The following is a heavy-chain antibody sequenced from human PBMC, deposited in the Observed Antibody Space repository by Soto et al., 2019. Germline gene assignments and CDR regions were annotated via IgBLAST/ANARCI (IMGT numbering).Heavy chain of an antibody. V-gene: IGHV1-18*01. CDR3: ARSTTDYGDSHFDY. J-gene: IGHJ4*02. CDR2: ISAYNGNT. CDR1: GYTFTSYG. Sequence: QVQLVQSGAEVKKPGASVKVSCKASGYTFTSYGISWVRKAPGQVLEWMGWISAYNGNTNYPQQLQGRVTMTTDTSTSTADMELRSLRSDDTAVYCCARSTTDYGDSHFDYWGQGSLVTVSS. D-gene: IGHD4-17*01.